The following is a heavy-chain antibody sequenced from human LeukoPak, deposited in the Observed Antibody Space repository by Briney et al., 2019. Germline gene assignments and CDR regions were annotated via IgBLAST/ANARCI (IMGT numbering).Heavy chain of an antibody. D-gene: IGHD3-10*01. V-gene: IGHV3-23*01. CDR2: ISGSGGSI. Sequence: PGGSLRLSCAASGFTFSGYGMTWVRQAPGKGLEWVSGISGSGGSIYYADSVKGRFTISRDNSKNTLYLQMNSLRAEDTAVYYCAKDRGFWDGGYWGQGTLVTVSS. J-gene: IGHJ4*02. CDR3: AKDRGFWDGGY. CDR1: GFTFSGYG.